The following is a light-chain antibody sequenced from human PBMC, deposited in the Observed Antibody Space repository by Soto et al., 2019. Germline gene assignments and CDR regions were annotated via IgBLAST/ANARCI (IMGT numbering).Light chain of an antibody. CDR3: CSYAPSRSLL. Sequence: QSALTQPASVSGSPGQSITISCTGTSSDVGTYNLVTWYQQHPGKAPKLIIYEGNKRPSGVSNRFSAPKSGNTASLTISGLQDDDEADYYCCSYAPSRSLLFGGGTKLTVL. CDR2: EGN. CDR1: SSDVGTYNL. V-gene: IGLV2-23*01. J-gene: IGLJ2*01.